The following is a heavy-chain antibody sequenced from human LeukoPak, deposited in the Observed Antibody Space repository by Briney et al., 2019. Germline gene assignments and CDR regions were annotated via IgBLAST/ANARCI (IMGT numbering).Heavy chain of an antibody. Sequence: SETLSLTCTVSGGSISSYYWSWIRQPPGKGLEWIGYIYYSGSTNYNPSLKSRVTISVDTSKNQFSLKLSSVTAADTAVYYCARQRDIVVVPAAPFDIWGQGTMVTVSS. CDR1: GGSISSYY. D-gene: IGHD2-2*01. J-gene: IGHJ3*02. V-gene: IGHV4-59*08. CDR2: IYYSGST. CDR3: ARQRDIVVVPAAPFDI.